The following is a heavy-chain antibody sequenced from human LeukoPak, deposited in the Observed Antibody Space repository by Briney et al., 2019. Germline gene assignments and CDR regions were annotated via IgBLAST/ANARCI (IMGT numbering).Heavy chain of an antibody. CDR2: INPNSGGT. V-gene: IGHV1-2*02. CDR1: GYTLTGYY. CDR3: ARDFGSAFDI. Sequence: GASVKVSCKASGYTLTGYYMHWVRQAPGQGLEWMGWINPNSGGTNYAQKFQCRVTMTRDTSISTAYMELSRLRSDDTAVYYCARDFGSAFDIWGQGAMVTVSS. D-gene: IGHD3-3*01. J-gene: IGHJ3*02.